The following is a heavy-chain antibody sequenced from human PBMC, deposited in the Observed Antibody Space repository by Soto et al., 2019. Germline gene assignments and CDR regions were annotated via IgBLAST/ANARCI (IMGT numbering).Heavy chain of an antibody. CDR3: ARQNGYDSSGYDDAFDI. Sequence: SVKVSCKASRGTFSSYAISWVRQAPGQGLEWMGGFIPIFGTANYEQKFQGRVTNTADESTSTGYMELSSLRSEDTAVYYCARQNGYDSSGYDDAFDIWGQGTMVTVSS. V-gene: IGHV1-69*13. D-gene: IGHD3-22*01. CDR2: FIPIFGTA. CDR1: RGTFSSYA. J-gene: IGHJ3*02.